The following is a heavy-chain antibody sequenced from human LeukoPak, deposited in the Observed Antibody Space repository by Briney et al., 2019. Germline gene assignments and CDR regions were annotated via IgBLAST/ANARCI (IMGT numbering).Heavy chain of an antibody. Sequence: GASVKVSCKASGGTFSSYAISWVRQAPGQGLEWMGRIIPIFGTANYAQKFQGRVTITTDESTSTAYMELSSLRSEDTAVYYCARDSGNYGDYVLGDYWGQGTLVTVSS. D-gene: IGHD4-17*01. CDR2: IIPIFGTA. V-gene: IGHV1-69*05. J-gene: IGHJ4*02. CDR3: ARDSGNYGDYVLGDY. CDR1: GGTFSSYA.